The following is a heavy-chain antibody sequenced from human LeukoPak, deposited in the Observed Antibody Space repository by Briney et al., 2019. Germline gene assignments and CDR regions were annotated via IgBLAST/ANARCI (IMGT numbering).Heavy chain of an antibody. V-gene: IGHV4-39*07. CDR1: GVSISTSSYY. Sequence: PSETLSLTCTVSGVSISTSSYYWGWVRQPPGKGLEWIGEINHSGSTNYNPSLKSRVTISVDTSKNQFSLKLSSVTAADTAVYYCARGGRHYDYVWGSYRYALDYWGQGTPVTVSS. D-gene: IGHD3-16*02. J-gene: IGHJ4*02. CDR2: INHSGST. CDR3: ARGGRHYDYVWGSYRYALDY.